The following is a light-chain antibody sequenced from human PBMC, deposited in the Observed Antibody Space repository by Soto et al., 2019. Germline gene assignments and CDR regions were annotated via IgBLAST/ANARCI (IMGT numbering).Light chain of an antibody. CDR3: TSYSISSTLGL. CDR1: SSDVGSYSY. V-gene: IGLV2-14*01. CDR2: EVS. Sequence: QSALTQPASVSGSPGQSITISWTGTSSDVGSYSYVSWYQQHPGKAPQLIISEVSDRPSGVSYRFSGSRSGNTASLTISGLQAEDEADYYCTSYSISSTLGLFGGGTKLTVL. J-gene: IGLJ3*02.